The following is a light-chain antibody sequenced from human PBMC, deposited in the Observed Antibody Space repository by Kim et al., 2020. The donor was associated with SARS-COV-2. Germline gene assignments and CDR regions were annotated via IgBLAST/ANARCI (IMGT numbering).Light chain of an antibody. V-gene: IGLV3-9*01. CDR3: QVWDGTAAI. CDR2: MTT. Sequence: SYELTQPLSMSVALGQTATITCGGKKIGSKNVHWYQQAPGQAPALVVYMTTRRPSGIPERFSGSSSGNAATLTIRGVQAGDEADYYCQVWDGTAAIFGGG. CDR1: KIGSKN. J-gene: IGLJ2*01.